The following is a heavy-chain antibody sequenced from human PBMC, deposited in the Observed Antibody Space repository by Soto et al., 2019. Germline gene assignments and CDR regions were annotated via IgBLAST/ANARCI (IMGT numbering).Heavy chain of an antibody. CDR2: INHSGST. Sequence: QVQLQQWGAGLLKPSETLSLTCAVYGGSFSGYYWSWIRQPPGKGLEWIGEINHSGSTNYNPSLKSRVTISVDTSNNQFSLKLSSVTAADTAVYYCARDGGYCSGGSCYSGWFDPWGQGTLVTVSP. J-gene: IGHJ5*02. D-gene: IGHD2-15*01. CDR1: GGSFSGYY. CDR3: ARDGGYCSGGSCYSGWFDP. V-gene: IGHV4-34*01.